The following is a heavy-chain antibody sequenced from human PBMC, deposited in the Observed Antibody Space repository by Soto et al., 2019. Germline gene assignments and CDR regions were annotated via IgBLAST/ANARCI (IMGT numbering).Heavy chain of an antibody. Sequence: GESLKISCKGSGYSFTSYWIGWVRQMPGKGLEWMGIIYPGDSDTRYSPSFQGQVTISADKSISTAYLQWSSLKASDTAMYYCARAPPGSSSPIPTACWGQGTLVTVSS. CDR2: IYPGDSDT. V-gene: IGHV5-51*01. CDR3: ARAPPGSSSPIPTAC. J-gene: IGHJ4*02. D-gene: IGHD6-13*01. CDR1: GYSFTSYW.